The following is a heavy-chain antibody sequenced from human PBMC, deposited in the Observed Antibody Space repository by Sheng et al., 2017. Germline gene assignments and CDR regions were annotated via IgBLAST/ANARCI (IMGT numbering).Heavy chain of an antibody. CDR2: IIPIFGTA. Sequence: QVQLVQSGAEVKKPGSSVKVSCKASGGTFSSYAISWVRQAPGQGLEWMGGIIPIFGTANYAQKFQGRVTITADESTSTAYMELSSLRSEDTAVYYCARVKWFGELYHYYGMDVWGQGTTVTVSS. CDR1: GGTFSSYA. D-gene: IGHD3-10*01. V-gene: IGHV1-69*13. CDR3: ARVKWFGELYHYYGMDV. J-gene: IGHJ6*02.